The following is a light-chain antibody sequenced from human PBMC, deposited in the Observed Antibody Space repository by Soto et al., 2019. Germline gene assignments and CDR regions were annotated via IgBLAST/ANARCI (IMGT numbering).Light chain of an antibody. CDR1: SNDVGAYNY. Sequence: QSAPTQPRSVSGSPGQSVTNSCTGTSNDVGAYNYVSWYQQYPGKAPKLIIYNVTERPSGVPDRFSGSKSGNTASLTISGLQAEDEADYSYCSYTSHYIWVFGGGTKLTVL. J-gene: IGLJ3*02. CDR2: NVT. V-gene: IGLV2-11*01. CDR3: CSYTSHYIWV.